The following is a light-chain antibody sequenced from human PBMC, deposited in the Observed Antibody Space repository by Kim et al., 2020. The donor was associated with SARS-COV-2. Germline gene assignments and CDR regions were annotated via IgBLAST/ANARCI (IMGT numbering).Light chain of an antibody. CDR1: QGINNR. CDR3: LQGNSFPLT. CDR2: DAS. Sequence: DIQMTQSPSSVSASVGDRVTITCRASQGINNRLAWYQQKPGKAPKLLIYDASSLQGGVPSRFSGSGFGTDFTLTISSLQPEDFAAYFCLQGNSFPLTFGPGTKVDIK. J-gene: IGKJ3*01. V-gene: IGKV1D-12*01.